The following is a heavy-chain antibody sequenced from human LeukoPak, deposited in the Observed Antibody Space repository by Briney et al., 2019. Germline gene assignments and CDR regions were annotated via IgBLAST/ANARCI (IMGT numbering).Heavy chain of an antibody. Sequence: KSGGSLRLSCAASGFTFSDYYMSWIRQAPGKGLEWVSYISSSSSYTNYADSVKGRFTISRDNAKNSLYLQMNSLRAEDTAVYYCAREEGSYRRFDYWGQGTLVTVSS. J-gene: IGHJ4*02. D-gene: IGHD3-16*02. V-gene: IGHV3-11*05. CDR3: AREEGSYRRFDY. CDR2: ISSSSSYT. CDR1: GFTFSDYY.